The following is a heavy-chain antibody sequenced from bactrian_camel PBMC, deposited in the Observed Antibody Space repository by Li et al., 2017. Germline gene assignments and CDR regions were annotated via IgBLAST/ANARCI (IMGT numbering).Heavy chain of an antibody. CDR1: IFVSDSCG. CDR3: VRDGTAVGHQFGY. CDR2: ISTDGIT. V-gene: IGHV3S53*01. Sequence: QLVESGGGSVQTGGSLRLSCTVPIFVSDSCGMDWYLQAAGKQREWVSSISTDGITSYADSVKGRFTISKDNAKNTLYLQIDSLKPEDTAVYYCVRDGTAVGHQFGYWGQGTQVTVS. J-gene: IGHJ6*01. D-gene: IGHD1*01.